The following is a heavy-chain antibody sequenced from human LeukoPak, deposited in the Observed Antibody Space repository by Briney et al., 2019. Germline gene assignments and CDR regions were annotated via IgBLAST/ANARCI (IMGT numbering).Heavy chain of an antibody. CDR2: IYYSGST. D-gene: IGHD2-15*01. V-gene: IGHV4-59*12. J-gene: IGHJ3*02. CDR1: GGSISSYY. CDR3: ARVSRVAATPGAFDI. Sequence: SETLSLTCTVSGGSISSYYWSWIRQPPGKGLEWIGYIYYSGSTNYNPSLKSRVTMSVDTSKNQFSLKLSSVTAADTAVYYCARVSRVAATPGAFDIWGQGTMVTVSS.